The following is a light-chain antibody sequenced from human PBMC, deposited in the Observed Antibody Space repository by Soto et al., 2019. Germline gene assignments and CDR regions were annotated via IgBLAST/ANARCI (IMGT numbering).Light chain of an antibody. J-gene: IGKJ1*01. CDR1: QSVSIL. V-gene: IGKV3-15*01. CDR3: QQYYTWPPWT. CDR2: GAS. Sequence: EILMTQSPATLSVSPWEIATLSCSASQSVSILLAWYQQKPGQAPRLLIYGASTRATGIPARFSGSGSGTEFTLTITSLQSEDFAVYYCQQYYTWPPWTFGQGTKVDIK.